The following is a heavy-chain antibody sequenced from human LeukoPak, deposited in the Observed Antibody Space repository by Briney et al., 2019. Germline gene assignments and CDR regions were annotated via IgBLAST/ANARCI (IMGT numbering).Heavy chain of an antibody. Sequence: GESLKISCKGSGYSFTSYWIGWVRQMPGKGLEWMGIIYPGDSDTRYSPSFQGQVTISADKSISTAYLQWSSLKASDTAMYYCASRAMVVVGATEYYFDYWGQGTLVTVSS. CDR2: IYPGDSDT. D-gene: IGHD1-26*01. V-gene: IGHV5-51*01. CDR1: GYSFTSYW. CDR3: ASRAMVVVGATEYYFDY. J-gene: IGHJ4*02.